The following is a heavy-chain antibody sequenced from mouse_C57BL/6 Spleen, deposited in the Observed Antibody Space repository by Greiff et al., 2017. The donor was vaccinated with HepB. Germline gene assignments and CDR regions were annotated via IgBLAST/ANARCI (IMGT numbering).Heavy chain of an antibody. CDR2: IYPGSGST. Sequence: VQLQQPGAELVKPGASVKMSCKASGYTFTSYWITWVKQRPGQGLEWIGDIYPGSGSTNYNEKFKSKATLTVDTSSSTAYMQLSSLTSEDSAVYYCARGGYGYDGGFAYWGQGTLVTVSA. J-gene: IGHJ3*01. CDR1: GYTFTSYW. V-gene: IGHV1-55*01. CDR3: ARGGYGYDGGFAY. D-gene: IGHD2-2*01.